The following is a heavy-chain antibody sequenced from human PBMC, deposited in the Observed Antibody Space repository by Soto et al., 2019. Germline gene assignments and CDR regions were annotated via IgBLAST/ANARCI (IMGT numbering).Heavy chain of an antibody. Sequence: ASVKVSCKASGYTFTGYYMHWVRQAPGQGLEWMGWINPNSGGTNYAQKFQGRVTMTRDTSISTAYMELSRLRSDDTAVYYCARGGVVVPAAIPLYYYYYGMDAWGQGTTVTVSS. V-gene: IGHV1-2*02. J-gene: IGHJ6*02. D-gene: IGHD2-2*02. CDR2: INPNSGGT. CDR3: ARGGVVVPAAIPLYYYYYGMDA. CDR1: GYTFTGYY.